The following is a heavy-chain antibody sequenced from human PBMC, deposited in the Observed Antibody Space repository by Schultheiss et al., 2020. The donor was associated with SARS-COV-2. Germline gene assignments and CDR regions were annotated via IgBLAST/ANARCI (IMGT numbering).Heavy chain of an antibody. V-gene: IGHV3-15*01. CDR1: GFTFSSFA. J-gene: IGHJ6*02. CDR2: IKSKTDGGTT. CDR3: ARGPPVYDFWSGYYTGHYYYYGMDV. Sequence: GGSLRLSCAASGFTFSSFAMSWVRQAPGKGLEWVGRIKSKTDGGTTDYAAPVKGRFTISRDDSKNTLYLQMNSLKTEDTAVYYCARGPPVYDFWSGYYTGHYYYYGMDVWGQGTTVTVSS. D-gene: IGHD3-3*01.